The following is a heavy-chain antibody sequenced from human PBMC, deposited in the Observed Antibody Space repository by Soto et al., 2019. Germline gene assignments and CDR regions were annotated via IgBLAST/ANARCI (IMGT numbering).Heavy chain of an antibody. CDR3: TTAGGSRCSSTSCYVSLGY. CDR1: GFTFSNAW. J-gene: IGHJ4*02. Sequence: GGSLRLSCAASGFTFSNAWMNWVRQAPGKGLEWVGRIKSKTDGGTTDYAAPVKDRFTISRDDSKNTLYLQMNSLKTEDTAVYYCTTAGGSRCSSTSCYVSLGYWGQGTLVTVSS. D-gene: IGHD2-2*01. V-gene: IGHV3-15*07. CDR2: IKSKTDGGTT.